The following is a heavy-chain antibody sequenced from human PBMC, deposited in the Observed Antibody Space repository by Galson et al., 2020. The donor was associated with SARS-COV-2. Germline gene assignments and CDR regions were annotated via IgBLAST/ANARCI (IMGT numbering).Heavy chain of an antibody. CDR3: ARNRQLLFDY. J-gene: IGHJ4*02. CDR2: IYYSGST. D-gene: IGHD1-1*01. CDR1: GGSISSSSYY. Sequence: SETLSLTCTVSGGSISSSSYYWGWIRQPPGKGLEWIGSIYYSGSTYYNPSLKSRVTISVDTSKNQFSLKLRSVTAADTAVYFCARNRQLLFDYWGQGTLVTVSS. V-gene: IGHV4-39*07.